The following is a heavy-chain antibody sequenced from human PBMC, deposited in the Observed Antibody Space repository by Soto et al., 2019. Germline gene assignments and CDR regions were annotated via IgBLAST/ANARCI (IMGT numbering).Heavy chain of an antibody. D-gene: IGHD2-15*01. Sequence: EVQLVESGGGLVQPGGSLKLSCAASGFTFSGSTMHWVRQASGKGLEWVGRIRSKANSYATAYAASVKGRFTISRDDSKNTAYLQMNSLKTEDTPVYYCTRLVLGSVVYWGQGTLVTVSS. V-gene: IGHV3-73*02. CDR3: TRLVLGSVVY. J-gene: IGHJ4*02. CDR2: IRSKANSYAT. CDR1: GFTFSGST.